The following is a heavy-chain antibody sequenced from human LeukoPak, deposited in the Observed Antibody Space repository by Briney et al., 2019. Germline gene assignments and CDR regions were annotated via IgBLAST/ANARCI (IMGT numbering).Heavy chain of an antibody. D-gene: IGHD3-22*01. Sequence: GGSLRLSCAASGFTFSSYEMNWVRQAPGKGLEWVSYISSSGSTIYYADSVKGRFTISRDNAKNSLYLQMNSLRAEDTAVYYCARATRGVYYDSSGYDPYFDYWGQGTLVTVSS. V-gene: IGHV3-48*03. J-gene: IGHJ4*02. CDR2: ISSSGSTI. CDR1: GFTFSSYE. CDR3: ARATRGVYYDSSGYDPYFDY.